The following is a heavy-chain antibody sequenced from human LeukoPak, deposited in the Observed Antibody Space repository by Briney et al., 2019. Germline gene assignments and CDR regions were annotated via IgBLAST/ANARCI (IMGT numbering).Heavy chain of an antibody. D-gene: IGHD6-13*01. CDR2: ISSSGSTI. CDR3: ASSRGSWPDYFDY. J-gene: IGHJ4*02. CDR1: GFTFSNYA. Sequence: GGSLRLSCAASGFTFSNYAMNWVRQAPGKGLEWISYISSSGSTIYYADSVKGRFTISRDNAKNSLYLQMNSLRAEDTAVYYCASSRGSWPDYFDYWGQGTLVTVSS. V-gene: IGHV3-48*03.